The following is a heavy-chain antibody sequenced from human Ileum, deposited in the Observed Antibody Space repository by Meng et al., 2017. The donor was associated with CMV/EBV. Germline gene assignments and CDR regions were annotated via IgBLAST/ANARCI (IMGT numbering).Heavy chain of an antibody. CDR1: GDSINDRNHY. CDR3: TRQDYSNYAGY. Sequence: CTVSGDSINDRNHYWGWIRQSPGKGLEWIASVSHGGSTFYNPSLKGRVTILIDTSESQFSLKLHSVTAADTAVYYCTRQDYSNYAGYWGQGSLVTVSS. D-gene: IGHD4-11*01. J-gene: IGHJ4*02. V-gene: IGHV4-39*01. CDR2: VSHGGST.